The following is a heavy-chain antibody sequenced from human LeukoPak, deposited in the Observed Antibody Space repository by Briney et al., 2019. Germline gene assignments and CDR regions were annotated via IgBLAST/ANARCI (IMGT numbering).Heavy chain of an antibody. CDR1: GFTVSSNY. V-gene: IGHV3-53*01. CDR2: IYSGGST. Sequence: GGSLRLSCAASGFTVSSNYMSWVRQAPGKGLEWVSVIYSGGSTYNADSVRGRFTVSRDNSKNTLNLQMNSLRAEDTAVYYCAKDRYDIWTYFDHWGQGTLVTVSS. J-gene: IGHJ4*02. CDR3: AKDRYDIWTYFDH. D-gene: IGHD3-9*01.